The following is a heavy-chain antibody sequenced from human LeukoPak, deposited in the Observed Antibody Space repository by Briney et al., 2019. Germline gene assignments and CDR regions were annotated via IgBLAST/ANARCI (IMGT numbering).Heavy chain of an antibody. Sequence: GGSLRLSCAASGFTFSSHSMNWVRQAPGKGLEWVSSISSSSSYIYYADSVKGRFTISRDNAKNSLYLQMNSLRAEDTAVYYCARAQNDSSGYYYVDYMDVWGKGTTVTVSS. V-gene: IGHV3-21*01. D-gene: IGHD3-22*01. CDR1: GFTFSSHS. CDR3: ARAQNDSSGYYYVDYMDV. CDR2: ISSSSSYI. J-gene: IGHJ6*03.